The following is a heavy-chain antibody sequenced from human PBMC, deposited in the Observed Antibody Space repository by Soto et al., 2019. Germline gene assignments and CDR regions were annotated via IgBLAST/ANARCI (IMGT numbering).Heavy chain of an antibody. J-gene: IGHJ6*02. D-gene: IGHD6-19*01. V-gene: IGHV3-23*01. CDR3: AKSGGWNYVYYGIDV. Sequence: GGCLRRSWAAAGFTFSSYAMSWVRQAAGKGRGWVSAISGSGGSTYYADSVKGRFTISRDNSKNTLYLQMNSLRAEDTAVYYCAKSGGWNYVYYGIDVLGQGTTVTVSS. CDR1: GFTFSSYA. CDR2: ISGSGGST.